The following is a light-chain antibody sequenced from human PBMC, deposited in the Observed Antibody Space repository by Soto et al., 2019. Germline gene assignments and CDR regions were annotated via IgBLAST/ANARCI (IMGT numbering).Light chain of an antibody. J-gene: IGKJ3*01. Sequence: DIQLTQSPSFLSASVGDRVTITCRASQGISSYLAWYQQKPGKAPKLLIYAASTLQSGVPSRFSGSGSGTEFTLTISSLQPEDFATYYCQQLNSYTTGFGPVNNVDIK. CDR2: AAS. V-gene: IGKV1-9*01. CDR1: QGISSY. CDR3: QQLNSYTTG.